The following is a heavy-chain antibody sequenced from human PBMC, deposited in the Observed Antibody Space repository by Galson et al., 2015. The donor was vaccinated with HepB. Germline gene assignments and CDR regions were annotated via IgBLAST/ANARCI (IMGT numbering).Heavy chain of an antibody. D-gene: IGHD3-22*01. CDR3: ARDGYDSSGYYHDY. J-gene: IGHJ4*02. CDR1: GFTFSSYA. V-gene: IGHV3-30*04. CDR2: ISYDGSNK. Sequence: SLRLSCAASGFTFSSYAMHWVRQAPGKGLEWVAVISYDGSNKYYADSVKGRFTISRDNSKNTLYLQMNSLRAEDTAVYYCARDGYDSSGYYHDYWGQGTLVTVSS.